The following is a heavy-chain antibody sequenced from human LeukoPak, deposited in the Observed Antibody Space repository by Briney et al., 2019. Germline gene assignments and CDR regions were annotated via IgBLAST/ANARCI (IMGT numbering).Heavy chain of an antibody. CDR1: GGSISSYY. Sequence: SETLSLTCTVSGGSISSYYWSWIRQPPGQGLEWIGQIYYSGTTYYNPSLKSRVTISIDTSKNQFSLRLSPVTAADTAVYFCARGGAWAYYFDYWGQGTLATVSS. CDR3: ARGGAWAYYFDY. J-gene: IGHJ4*02. D-gene: IGHD3-16*01. CDR2: IYYSGTT. V-gene: IGHV4-59*01.